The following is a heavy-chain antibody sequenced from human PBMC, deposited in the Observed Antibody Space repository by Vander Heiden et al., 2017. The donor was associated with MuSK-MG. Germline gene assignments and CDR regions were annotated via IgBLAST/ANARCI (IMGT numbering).Heavy chain of an antibody. D-gene: IGHD4-4*01. V-gene: IGHV3-7*01. CDR1: GFTFSTYW. CDR3: ARPGLGSNYVFYYFYFGMDV. CDR2: IKQDGSEK. J-gene: IGHJ6*02. Sequence: EVQLVESGGGLVQPGGSLRLSCAASGFTFSTYWMSWVRQAPGKGLEWWANIKQDGSEKYYVDSVKGRFTISRDNPKNSLYLQMNSLRAEDTAVYYCARPGLGSNYVFYYFYFGMDVWGQGTTVTVSS.